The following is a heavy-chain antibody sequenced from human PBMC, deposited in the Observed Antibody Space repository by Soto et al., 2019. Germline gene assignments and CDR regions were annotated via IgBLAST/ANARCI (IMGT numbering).Heavy chain of an antibody. J-gene: IGHJ4*02. Sequence: ASVKVSCKASGSTFTSYDTNWVRQATGQGLEWMGWMNPNSGNTGYAQKFQGRVTMTRNTSISTAYMELSSLRSEDTAVYYCLVGGYDPYYFDYWGQGTLVTVSS. CDR3: LVGGYDPYYFDY. V-gene: IGHV1-8*01. D-gene: IGHD5-12*01. CDR1: GSTFTSYD. CDR2: MNPNSGNT.